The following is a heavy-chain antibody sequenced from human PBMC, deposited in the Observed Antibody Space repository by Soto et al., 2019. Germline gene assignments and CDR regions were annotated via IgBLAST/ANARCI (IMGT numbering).Heavy chain of an antibody. CDR3: ARGGVDYYDSSGYYFSPYYFDY. V-gene: IGHV4-30-2*01. CDR2: IYHSGST. Sequence: PSETLSLTCTVSGGSVSGGSYFWSWIRQPPGKGLEWIGYIYHSGSTYYNPSLKSRVTISVDRSKNQFSLKLSSVTAADTAVYYCARGGVDYYDSSGYYFSPYYFDYWGQGTLVTVSS. J-gene: IGHJ4*02. D-gene: IGHD3-22*01. CDR1: GGSVSGGSYF.